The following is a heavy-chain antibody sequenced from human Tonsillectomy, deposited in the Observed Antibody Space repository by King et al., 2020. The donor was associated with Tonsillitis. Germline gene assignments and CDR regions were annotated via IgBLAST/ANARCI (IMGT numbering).Heavy chain of an antibody. J-gene: IGHJ5*02. Sequence: VQLVESGAEVKKPGASVQVSCEASGYTFNTYGISWVRQAPGQGLEWMGWISGYDGDTNYAQKFQGRVTMTTETSTSTAYMVLRSLGSDDTAVYYCARDPTSPTYYSSYYPGWFDPWGQGTLVTVSS. CDR3: ARDPTSPTYYSSYYPGWFDP. CDR1: GYTFNTYG. D-gene: IGHD4-11*01. V-gene: IGHV1-18*04. CDR2: ISGYDGDT.